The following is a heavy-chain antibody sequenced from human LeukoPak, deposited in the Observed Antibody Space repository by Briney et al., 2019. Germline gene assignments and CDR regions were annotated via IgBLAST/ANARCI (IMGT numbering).Heavy chain of an antibody. CDR1: GFTFRRYW. D-gene: IGHD1-26*01. CDR3: ARGGIGGATPDY. J-gene: IGHJ4*02. V-gene: IGHV3-74*01. CDR2: VNNDGTGT. Sequence: GGSLRLSCAASGFTFRRYWIHWVRQAPGKGLVWVSYVNNDGTGTSYADSVKGRFTMSRDNAKNTLYLQMNSLRAEDTAVYYCARGGIGGATPDYWGQGALVTVSS.